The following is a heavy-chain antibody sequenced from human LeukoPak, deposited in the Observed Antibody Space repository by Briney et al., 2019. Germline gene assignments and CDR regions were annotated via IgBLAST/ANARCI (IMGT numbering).Heavy chain of an antibody. CDR2: IWYDGSNK. V-gene: IGHV3-33*01. CDR3: ARTIAVAGPDY. D-gene: IGHD6-19*01. CDR1: GFTFRNYG. J-gene: IGHJ4*02. Sequence: GGSLRLSCAASGFTFRNYGMHWVRQAPGKGLEWVAVIWYDGSNKYYADPVKGRFTISKDNSKNTLYLQMNSLRAEDTAVYYCARTIAVAGPDYWGQGTLVTVSS.